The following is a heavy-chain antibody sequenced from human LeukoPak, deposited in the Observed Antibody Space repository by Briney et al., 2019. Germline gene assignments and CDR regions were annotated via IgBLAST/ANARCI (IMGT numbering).Heavy chain of an antibody. J-gene: IGHJ6*01. CDR1: SGSISSYH. D-gene: IGHD1-26*01. CDR3: ARDRGIVAVGQSYGMDV. V-gene: IGHV4-59*01. Sequence: SETLSLTCTVSSGSISSYHWSWIRQPPGKGLEWIGYIFYTGSTNYNPSLESRVTISLDTSKNQFSLNLSSVTAADTAVYYCARDRGIVAVGQSYGMDVWGQGTTVTVSP. CDR2: IFYTGST.